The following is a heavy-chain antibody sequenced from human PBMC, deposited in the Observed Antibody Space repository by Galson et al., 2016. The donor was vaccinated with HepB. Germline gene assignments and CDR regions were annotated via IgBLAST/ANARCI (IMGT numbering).Heavy chain of an antibody. CDR3: ARGLYCTSTSCWPNRFDP. V-gene: IGHV1-69*02. CDR1: GGTFSTYT. CDR2: IIPFLGIA. J-gene: IGHJ5*02. Sequence: SVKVSCKASGGTFSTYTITWVRQAPGQGLEWVGRIIPFLGIADYAQKFQGRVTITADKSTTTAYMEVGSLTSEDTAVYYCARGLYCTSTSCWPNRFDPWGQGTLVTVSS. D-gene: IGHD2-2*01.